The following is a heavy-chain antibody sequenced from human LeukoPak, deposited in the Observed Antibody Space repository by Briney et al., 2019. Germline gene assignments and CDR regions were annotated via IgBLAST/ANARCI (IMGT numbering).Heavy chain of an antibody. J-gene: IGHJ6*02. CDR1: GGAISSYT. V-gene: IGHV4-59*01. D-gene: IGHD5/OR15-5a*01. CDR2: MYYSGST. Sequence: PSETLSLTPTVSGGAISSYTRSCIRQAPGKGLEWIGYMYYSGSTNYNPSLKNRVTISVDTSKNQISLKLTSVTAAATAVYYCASGSSTLKFYYGIDVWGRRTTVSVSS. CDR3: ASGSSTLKFYYGIDV.